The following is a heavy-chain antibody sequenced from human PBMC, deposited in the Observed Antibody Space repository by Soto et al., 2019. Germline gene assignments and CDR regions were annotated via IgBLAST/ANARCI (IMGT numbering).Heavy chain of an antibody. D-gene: IGHD6-6*01. CDR3: AGYSSSSVAYYYYGMDV. CDR2: ISGSGGNT. V-gene: IGHV3-23*01. Sequence: EVQLLESGGGLVQPGGSLRLSCAASGFTFSSYALGWVRQAPGKGLEWVSAISGSGGNTYYADSVKGRFTITRDNSKNTVHLQVNSLRAEDTAVYYCAGYSSSSVAYYYYGMDVWGQGTTVTVS. J-gene: IGHJ6*02. CDR1: GFTFSSYA.